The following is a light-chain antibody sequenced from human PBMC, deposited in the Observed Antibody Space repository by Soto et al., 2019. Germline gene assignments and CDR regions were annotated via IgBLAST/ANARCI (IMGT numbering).Light chain of an antibody. CDR2: GAS. V-gene: IGKV3-20*01. J-gene: IGKJ5*01. Sequence: EIVLSQSPGTLSLSPGERSPLSCRASQSASSTYLAWHQQRPGQAPRLLIYGASSRATGIPDRFSGSGSGTDFTLTIRRLEPEYFAAFFCQHYGSSPLAFGQGTRLEIK. CDR1: QSASSTY. CDR3: QHYGSSPLA.